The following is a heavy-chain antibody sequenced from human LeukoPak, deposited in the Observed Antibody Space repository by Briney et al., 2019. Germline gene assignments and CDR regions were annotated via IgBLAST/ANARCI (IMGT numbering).Heavy chain of an antibody. CDR1: GFTLSNYP. CDR2: IGSGGSPI. D-gene: IGHD3-9*01. CDR3: ARDDILTGYYYGRSDAFDI. Sequence: PGGSLRLSCAASGFTLSNYPMNWVRQAPGKGLEWVSYIGSGGSPIYYADSVRGRFSISRDNAKNSLYLQMSSLRAEDTAVYYCARDDILTGYYYGRSDAFDIWGQGTMVTVSS. V-gene: IGHV3-48*04. J-gene: IGHJ3*02.